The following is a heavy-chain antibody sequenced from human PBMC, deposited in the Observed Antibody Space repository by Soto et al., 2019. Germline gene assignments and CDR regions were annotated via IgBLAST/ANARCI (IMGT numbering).Heavy chain of an antibody. J-gene: IGHJ4*02. D-gene: IGHD2-21*02. V-gene: IGHV1-46*01. CDR2: INPAGGTT. Sequence: QVQLVQSGAEVKKPGASVRISCRASGYSFTSTYVHWVRQAPGQGPEWMGIINPAGGTTYYAQKFQGRLTITSETSTDTVFMDLNDLTSEDPAVYFCALKVVTYYDNWGQGTLLTVSS. CDR3: ALKVVTYYDN. CDR1: GYSFTSTY.